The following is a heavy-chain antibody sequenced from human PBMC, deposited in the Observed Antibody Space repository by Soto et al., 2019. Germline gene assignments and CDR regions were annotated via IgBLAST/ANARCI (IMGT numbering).Heavy chain of an antibody. J-gene: IGHJ4*02. CDR3: ARVTDPFSWFNPYYFDS. V-gene: IGHV3-23*01. Sequence: GGSLRLSCAASGFTFSSYSMSWVRQAPGKGLEWVSGFRSGGDDGTTYYADSVKGRFTISRDNSKNTLFLQMNSLRGEDTAVYFCARVTDPFSWFNPYYFDSWGQGTLVTVSS. D-gene: IGHD6-13*01. CDR1: GFTFSSYS. CDR2: FRSGGDDGTT.